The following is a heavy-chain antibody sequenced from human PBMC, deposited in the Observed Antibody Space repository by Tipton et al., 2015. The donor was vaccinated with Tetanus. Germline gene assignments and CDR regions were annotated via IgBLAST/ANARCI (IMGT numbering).Heavy chain of an antibody. CDR3: ARTPDYYYGMDV. CDR2: IYYSGTT. CDR1: GASIKNSPYF. Sequence: TLSLTCSVSGASIKNSPYFWNWIRRSPGKGLEWIGYIYYSGTTNYNPSLKSRVTISTDKSKNQVSLRLNSVTAADTAVYFCARTPDYYYGMDVWGQGTTVTVSS. J-gene: IGHJ6*02. V-gene: IGHV4-61*05.